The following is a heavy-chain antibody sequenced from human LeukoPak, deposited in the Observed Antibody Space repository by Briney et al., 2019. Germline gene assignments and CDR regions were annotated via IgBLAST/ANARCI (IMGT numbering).Heavy chain of an antibody. Sequence: GGPLRLSCAASGFTVSSNYMSWVRQAPGKGLEWVSVIYSGGSTYYADSVKGRFTISRDNSKNTLYLQMNSLRAEVTAVYYCARDRNRVRGYYYYGMDVWGQGTTVTVSS. CDR1: GFTVSSNY. J-gene: IGHJ6*02. D-gene: IGHD3-10*01. CDR3: ARDRNRVRGYYYYGMDV. V-gene: IGHV3-66*02. CDR2: IYSGGST.